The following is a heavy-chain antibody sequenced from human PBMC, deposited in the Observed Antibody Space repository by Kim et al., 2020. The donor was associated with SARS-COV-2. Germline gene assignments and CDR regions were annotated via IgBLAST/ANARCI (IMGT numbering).Heavy chain of an antibody. CDR1: GDSVSSNSAA. Sequence: SQTLSLTCAISGDSVSSNSAAWNWIRQSPSRGLEWLGRTYYRSKWYNDYAVSVKSRITINPDTSKNQFSLQLNSVTPEDTAVYYCARESGLDIVVVVAALAEHYGMDVWGQGTTVTVSS. V-gene: IGHV6-1*01. D-gene: IGHD2-15*01. CDR3: ARESGLDIVVVVAALAEHYGMDV. CDR2: TYYRSKWYN. J-gene: IGHJ6*02.